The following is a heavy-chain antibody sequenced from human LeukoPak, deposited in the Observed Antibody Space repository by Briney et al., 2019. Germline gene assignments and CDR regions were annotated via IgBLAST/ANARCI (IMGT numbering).Heavy chain of an antibody. V-gene: IGHV3-23*01. CDR1: GFTFSSYA. J-gene: IGHJ6*02. Sequence: PGGSLRLSCAASGFTFSSYAMNWVRQAPGKGLEWVSSISGSGVSGRGGRTIYADSVKGRFTISRDNSKNTFYLQMSSLRADDTAIYYCAKGVAVGEGYYYYGMDVWGQGTRVTVS. D-gene: IGHD6-19*01. CDR2: ISGSGVSGRGGRT. CDR3: AKGVAVGEGYYYYGMDV.